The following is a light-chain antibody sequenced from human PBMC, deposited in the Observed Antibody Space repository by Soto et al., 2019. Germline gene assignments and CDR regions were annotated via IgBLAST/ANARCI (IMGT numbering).Light chain of an antibody. CDR3: QQYYSYPPT. J-gene: IGKJ4*01. CDR2: AAS. V-gene: IGKV1-8*01. CDR1: QGISSY. Sequence: IQMTQSPSTLSASVGDRVTITCRASQGISSYLAWYQQKPGKAPKLLIYAASTLQSGVPSRFSGSGSGTDFTLTISCLQSEDFATYYCQQYYSYPPTFGGGTKVDIK.